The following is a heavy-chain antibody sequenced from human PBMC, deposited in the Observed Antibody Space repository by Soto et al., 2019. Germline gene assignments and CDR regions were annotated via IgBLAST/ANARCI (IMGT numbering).Heavy chain of an antibody. CDR3: AKEYDILTGSDH. J-gene: IGHJ4*02. V-gene: IGHV1-3*01. D-gene: IGHD3-9*01. CDR1: GYTFTSYA. Sequence: ASVKVSCKASGYTFTSYAIYCVRQAPGQRLEWMGWINAGNGNTKYSQKFQGRVTITRDTSASTAYMELSSLRSEDTALYYCAKEYDILTGSDHWGPGTLVTVSS. CDR2: INAGNGNT.